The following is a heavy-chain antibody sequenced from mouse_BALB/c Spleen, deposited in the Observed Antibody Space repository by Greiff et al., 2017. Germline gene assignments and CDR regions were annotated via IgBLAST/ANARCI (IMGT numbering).Heavy chain of an antibody. CDR2: IDPANGNT. CDR1: GFNIKDTY. J-gene: IGHJ1*01. CDR3: ARDGYGGRYFDV. V-gene: IGHV14-3*02. D-gene: IGHD2-14*01. Sequence: VQLQQSGAELVKPGASVKLSCTASGFNIKDTYMHWVKQRPEQGLEWIGRIDPANGNTKYDPKFQGKATITADTSSNTAYLQLSSLTSEDTAVYDCARDGYGGRYFDVWGAGTTVTVSS.